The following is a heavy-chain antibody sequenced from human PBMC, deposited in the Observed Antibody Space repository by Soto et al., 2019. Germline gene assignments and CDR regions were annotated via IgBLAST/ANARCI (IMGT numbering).Heavy chain of an antibody. V-gene: IGHV3-11*01. CDR3: ARAEYYGSGSYYENGVPLLWSDY. CDR2: ISSSGSTI. J-gene: IGHJ4*02. D-gene: IGHD3-10*01. Sequence: GGSLRLSCAASGFTFSDYYMSWIRQAPGKGLEWVSYISSSGSTIYYADSVKGRFTISRDNAKNSLYLQMNSLRAEDTAVYYCARAEYYGSGSYYENGVPLLWSDYWGQGTLVTVSS. CDR1: GFTFSDYY.